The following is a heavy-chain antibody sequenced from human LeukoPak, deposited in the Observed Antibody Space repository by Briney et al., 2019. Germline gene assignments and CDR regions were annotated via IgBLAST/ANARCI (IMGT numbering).Heavy chain of an antibody. V-gene: IGHV4-34*01. D-gene: IGHD5-12*01. J-gene: IGHJ4*02. CDR1: GGSFSGYY. Sequence: SETLSLTCAVYGGSFSGYYWSWIRQPPGKGLEWIGEINHSGSTNYNPSLKSRVTISVDTSKNQFSLKLSSVTAADTAVYYCARDQVATTPYYFDYWGQGTLVTVSS. CDR2: INHSGST. CDR3: ARDQVATTPYYFDY.